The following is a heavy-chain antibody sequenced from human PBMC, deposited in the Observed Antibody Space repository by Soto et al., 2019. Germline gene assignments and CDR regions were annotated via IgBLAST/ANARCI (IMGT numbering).Heavy chain of an antibody. V-gene: IGHV4-59*01. Sequence: QAQLQESGPGLVKPSETLSLTCTVSGGSISSYYWSWIRQPPGKGLEWIGYIYYSGSTNYNPSLKSRVTIAVDTSKNQFSRKLSSVTAADTAVYYCARSGGLEWLLANDAFDIWGQGTMVTVSS. CDR2: IYYSGST. CDR1: GGSISSYY. J-gene: IGHJ3*02. CDR3: ARSGGLEWLLANDAFDI. D-gene: IGHD3-3*01.